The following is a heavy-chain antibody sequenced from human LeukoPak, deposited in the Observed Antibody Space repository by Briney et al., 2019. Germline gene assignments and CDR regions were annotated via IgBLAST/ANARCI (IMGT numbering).Heavy chain of an antibody. V-gene: IGHV3-23*01. Sequence: QAGGSLRLSCAASGFTFSSYAMSWVRQAPGKGLEWVSAISGSGGSTYYSDSVKGRFTISRDNSKNTLYLQMNSLRAEDTAVYYCAKDGGSAALYYFDYWGQGTLVTVSS. CDR2: ISGSGGST. CDR1: GFTFSSYA. D-gene: IGHD6-13*01. CDR3: AKDGGSAALYYFDY. J-gene: IGHJ4*02.